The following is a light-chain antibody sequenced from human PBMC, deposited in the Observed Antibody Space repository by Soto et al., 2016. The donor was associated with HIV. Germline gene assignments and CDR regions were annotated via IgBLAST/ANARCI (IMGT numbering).Light chain of an antibody. CDR1: QSISNW. J-gene: IGKJ2*01. CDR3: QQYNSYT. Sequence: DIQMTQSPSTLSASVGDRVTITRRASQSISNWLAWYQQKPGKAPKLLIYKASSLESGVPSRFSGSGSGTEFTLTIRSLQPDDFATYYCQQYNSYTFGQGTKLEIK. CDR2: KAS. V-gene: IGKV1-5*03.